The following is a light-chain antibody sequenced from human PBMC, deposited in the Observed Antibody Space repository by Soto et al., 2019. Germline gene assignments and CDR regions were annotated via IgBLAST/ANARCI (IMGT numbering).Light chain of an antibody. Sequence: EIVMTQSPVTLSVSPGERATLSCRASQSVGSNLAWYHQKPGQAPRLLIYGASSRATGIQARFSGSGSGTEFTLTISSLQSEDFAVYYCQQYNNWPRTFGQGTKVEIK. CDR1: QSVGSN. V-gene: IGKV3-15*01. CDR2: GAS. J-gene: IGKJ1*01. CDR3: QQYNNWPRT.